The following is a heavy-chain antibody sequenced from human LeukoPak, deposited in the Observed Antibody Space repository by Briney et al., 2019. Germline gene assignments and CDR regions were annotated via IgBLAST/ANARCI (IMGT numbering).Heavy chain of an antibody. Sequence: PSETLSLTCAVYGGSFSGYYWSWIHQPPGKGLEWIGEINHSGSTNYNPSLKSRVTISVDTSKNQFSLKLSSVTAADTAVYYCAREDWGSYRGSNSDWFDPWGQGTLVTVSS. V-gene: IGHV4-34*01. J-gene: IGHJ5*02. CDR3: AREDWGSYRGSNSDWFDP. CDR2: INHSGST. CDR1: GGSFSGYY. D-gene: IGHD3-16*02.